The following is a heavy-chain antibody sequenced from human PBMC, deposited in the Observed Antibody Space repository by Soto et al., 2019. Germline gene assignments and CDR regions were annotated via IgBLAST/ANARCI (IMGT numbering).Heavy chain of an antibody. Sequence: QVQLVQSGAEVKKPGSSVKVSCKASGGTFSSYTISWVRQAPGQGLEWMGRIIPILGIANYAQKFQGRVTITADKSTSTAYRGLSSLRSEDTAVYYCARARGVRGVKGYYYGRDVWGQGTTVTVSS. D-gene: IGHD3-10*01. CDR3: ARARGVRGVKGYYYGRDV. J-gene: IGHJ6*02. CDR1: GGTFSSYT. V-gene: IGHV1-69*02. CDR2: IIPILGIA.